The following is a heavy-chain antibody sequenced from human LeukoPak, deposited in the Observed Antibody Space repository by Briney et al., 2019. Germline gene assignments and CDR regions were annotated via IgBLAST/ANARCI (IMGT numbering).Heavy chain of an antibody. D-gene: IGHD2-21*02. CDR3: AVSKSDAPDY. CDR1: GFTFGSYS. J-gene: IGHJ4*02. V-gene: IGHV3-21*01. CDR2: ISSSSSYI. Sequence: GGSLRLSCAASGFTFGSYSMNWVRQAPGKGLEWVSSISSSSSYIYYADSVKGRFTISRDNAKNSLYLQMNSLRAEDTAVYYCAVSKSDAPDYWGQGTLVTVSS.